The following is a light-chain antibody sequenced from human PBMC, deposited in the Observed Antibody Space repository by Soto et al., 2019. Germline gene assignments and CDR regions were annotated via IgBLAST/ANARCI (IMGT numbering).Light chain of an antibody. J-gene: IGLJ2*01. V-gene: IGLV2-14*01. CDR3: SSYTSSSTLV. CDR2: EVS. CDR1: SSDVCDYNY. Sequence: QSVLTQPASLSGSPGQSITISCTGTSSDVCDYNYVSWYQQYPGKAPKLMIYEVSNRPSGVSNRFSGSKSVNTASLTISGLQAEDEADYYCSSYTSSSTLVFGGGTKVTVL.